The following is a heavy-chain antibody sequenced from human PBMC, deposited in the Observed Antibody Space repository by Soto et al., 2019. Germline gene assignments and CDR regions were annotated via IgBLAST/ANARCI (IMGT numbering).Heavy chain of an antibody. CDR1: GFTFSSYG. D-gene: IGHD4-17*01. V-gene: IGHV3-30*18. CDR2: ISYDGSNK. CDR3: AKDRGRPYGDYPRPDY. J-gene: IGHJ4*02. Sequence: QVQLVESGGGVVQPGRSLRLSCAASGFTFSSYGMHWVRQAPGKGLEWVAVISYDGSNKYYADSVKGRFTISRDNSKNTLYLQMNSLRAEDTAVYYCAKDRGRPYGDYPRPDYWGLGTLVTVSS.